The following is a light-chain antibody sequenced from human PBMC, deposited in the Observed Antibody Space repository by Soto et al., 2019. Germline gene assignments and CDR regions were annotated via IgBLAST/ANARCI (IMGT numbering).Light chain of an antibody. CDR1: QRISSY. CDR2: AAS. V-gene: IGKV1-39*01. J-gene: IGKJ2*01. CDR3: QQSYSTLMFT. Sequence: DIQMTQSPSSLSASVGDSITITCRASQRISSYLNWYQQKPGKAPKLLIYAASSLQSGVPSRFSGSGSGTDFTLTISGLPPEHFATYYCQQSYSTLMFTFGQGTKLEIK.